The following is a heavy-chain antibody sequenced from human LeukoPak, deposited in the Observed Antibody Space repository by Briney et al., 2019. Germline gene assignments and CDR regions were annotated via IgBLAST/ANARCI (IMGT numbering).Heavy chain of an antibody. V-gene: IGHV2-5*02. CDR2: IYWDDDK. Sequence: SGPTRVNPTQTLTLTCTFSGFSLSTSGVGVGWIRQPPGKALEWLALIYWDDDKRYSPSLKSKLTITKDTSKNQVVLTMTNMDPVDTATYYCARDYYGSGSYSPREYYYGMDVWGKGTTVTVSS. CDR3: ARDYYGSGSYSPREYYYGMDV. CDR1: GFSLSTSGVG. D-gene: IGHD3-10*01. J-gene: IGHJ6*04.